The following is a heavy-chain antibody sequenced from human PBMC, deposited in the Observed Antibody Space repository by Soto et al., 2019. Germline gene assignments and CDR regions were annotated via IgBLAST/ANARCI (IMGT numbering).Heavy chain of an antibody. D-gene: IGHD3-3*01. CDR2: ISAYNGNT. V-gene: IGHV1-18*01. Sequence: ASVKVSCKASGYTFTSYGISWVRQAPGQGLEWMGWISAYNGNTNYAQKLQGRVTMTTDTSTSTAYLELRSLRSDDPPVSYCAKGSRQGGVAGIPDFFDYWGQGTLVTVSS. CDR1: GYTFTSYG. CDR3: AKGSRQGGVAGIPDFFDY. J-gene: IGHJ4*02.